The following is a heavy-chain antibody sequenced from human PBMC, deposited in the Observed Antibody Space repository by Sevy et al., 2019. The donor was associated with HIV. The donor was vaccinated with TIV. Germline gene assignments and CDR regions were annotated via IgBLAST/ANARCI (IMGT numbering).Heavy chain of an antibody. V-gene: IGHV3-7*01. CDR3: ARDIVVVPDAKYYYYYGMDV. J-gene: IGHJ6*02. CDR1: GFTFSSYW. Sequence: GGSLRLSCAASGFTFSSYWMSWVRQAPGKGLEWVANIKQDGSGKYYVDSVKVRFTISRDNAKNSLYRQMNSLRAEDTAVYYCARDIVVVPDAKYYYYYGMDVWGQGTTVTVSS. CDR2: IKQDGSGK. D-gene: IGHD2-2*01.